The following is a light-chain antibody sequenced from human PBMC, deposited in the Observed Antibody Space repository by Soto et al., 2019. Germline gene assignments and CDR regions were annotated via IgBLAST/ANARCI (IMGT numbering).Light chain of an antibody. J-gene: IGKJ1*01. CDR1: QTISSW. V-gene: IGKV1-5*03. CDR2: KAS. Sequence: DSQITQSPSSLSGSVVGRFTITCRASQTISSWLACYQQKPGKAPNLLIYKASTFKSGVPPRFSGSGSGTDFTLTTSSLQPDDFATYYCQQFNTSPWTFGQGTQVDIK. CDR3: QQFNTSPWT.